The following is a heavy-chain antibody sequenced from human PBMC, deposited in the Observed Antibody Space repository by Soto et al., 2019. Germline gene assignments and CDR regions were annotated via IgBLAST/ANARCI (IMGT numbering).Heavy chain of an antibody. CDR1: GFTFSNYW. V-gene: IGHV3-74*01. CDR3: ARAQRPHTFDY. J-gene: IGHJ4*02. CDR2: INGDGSST. Sequence: EVQLVECGGGLVQPGGSLRLSCAASGFTFSNYWMHWVRLAPGKGLDWVSRINGDGSSTSYADSVKGRFTISRDSSTNTLYLQMNSLRVEDTAVYYCARAQRPHTFDYWGQGTLVTVSS.